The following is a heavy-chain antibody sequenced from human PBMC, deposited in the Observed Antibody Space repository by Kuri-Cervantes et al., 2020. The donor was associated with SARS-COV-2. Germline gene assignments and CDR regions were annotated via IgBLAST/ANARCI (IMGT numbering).Heavy chain of an antibody. CDR1: GFTFYNFG. V-gene: IGHV3-23*01. Sequence: GGSLRLSCAASGFTFYNFGMTWVRQAPGKGLEWVSTTNGGGDPTFYADSVKGRFTISRDNSKNMLYLQMSSLRAEDTAIYYCAKGTFDIWGQGTMVTISS. CDR2: TNGGGDPT. CDR3: AKGTFDI. J-gene: IGHJ3*02.